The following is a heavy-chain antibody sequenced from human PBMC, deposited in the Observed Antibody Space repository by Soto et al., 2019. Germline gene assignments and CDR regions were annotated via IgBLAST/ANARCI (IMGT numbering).Heavy chain of an antibody. D-gene: IGHD3-22*01. CDR1: GFTFSSYA. V-gene: IGHV3-23*01. CDR2: ISGNGGDT. CDR3: AKDQYNDGSGAIDY. J-gene: IGHJ4*02. Sequence: EVQLLESGGGLVQPGGSLRLSCAASGFTFSSYAMSWVRQAPGKGLGWVSYISGNGGDTYYADLVKGRFTISRDNSKNSLYLQMNSLRAEDTAVYYCAKDQYNDGSGAIDYWGQGTLVTVSS.